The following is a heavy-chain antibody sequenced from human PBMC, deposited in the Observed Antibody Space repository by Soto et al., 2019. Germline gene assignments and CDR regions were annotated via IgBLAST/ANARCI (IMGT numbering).Heavy chain of an antibody. CDR3: ARHWDESNDWFSLGKWFDS. V-gene: IGHV4-39*01. J-gene: IGHJ5*01. CDR1: GDSINENSHY. CDR2: LYYTGST. D-gene: IGHD3-9*01. Sequence: QLQLQESGPGLVKPSETLSLTCTVSGDSINENSHYWGWIRQPPGKPLEWIGSLYYTGSTYYNPSLKSRVTISVDTSKNQFSLNLTSVTAADTAVYFCARHWDESNDWFSLGKWFDSCGQGILVTVSS.